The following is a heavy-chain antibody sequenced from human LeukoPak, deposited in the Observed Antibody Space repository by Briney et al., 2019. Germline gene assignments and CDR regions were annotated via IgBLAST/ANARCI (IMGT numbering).Heavy chain of an antibody. Sequence: GRSLRLSCAASGFTFSSYGMHWVRQAPGKGLEWVAVIWYDGRNKYYADSVKGRFTISRDNSKNTLYLQMNSLRAEDTAVYYCAREGPRITMVRGVQYRNWFDPWGQGTLVTVSS. V-gene: IGHV3-33*01. J-gene: IGHJ5*02. CDR3: AREGPRITMVRGVQYRNWFDP. CDR2: IWYDGRNK. CDR1: GFTFSSYG. D-gene: IGHD3-10*01.